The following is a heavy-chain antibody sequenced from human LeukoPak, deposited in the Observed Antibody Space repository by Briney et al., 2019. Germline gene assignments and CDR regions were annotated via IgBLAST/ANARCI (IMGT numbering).Heavy chain of an antibody. CDR1: GYTFTTYA. V-gene: IGHV1-3*03. D-gene: IGHD6-13*01. Sequence: ASVKVSCEASGYTFTTYAIHWVRQAPGQRLEWMGWINAGNGNTKYSQEFQGRVTITRDTSASTVYMELSSLRSEDMAVYYCARSATGMRFDPWGQGTLVTVSS. J-gene: IGHJ5*02. CDR3: ARSATGMRFDP. CDR2: INAGNGNT.